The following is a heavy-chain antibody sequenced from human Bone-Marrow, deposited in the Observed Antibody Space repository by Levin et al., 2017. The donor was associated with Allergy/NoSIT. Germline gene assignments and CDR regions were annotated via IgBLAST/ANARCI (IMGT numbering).Heavy chain of an antibody. CDR2: IYPGDSDT. D-gene: IGHD5-24*01. CDR3: ARYGEGGKGDGWHPYGEYYFDY. V-gene: IGHV5-51*01. CDR1: GYSFTSYW. J-gene: IGHJ4*02. Sequence: GESLKISCKGSGYSFTSYWIGWVRQMPGKGLEWMGIIYPGDSDTRYSPSFQGQVTISADKSISTAYLQWSSLKASDTAMYYCARYGEGGKGDGWHPYGEYYFDYWGQGTLVTVSS.